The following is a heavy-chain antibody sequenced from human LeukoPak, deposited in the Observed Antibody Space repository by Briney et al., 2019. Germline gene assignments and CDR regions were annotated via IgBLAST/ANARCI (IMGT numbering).Heavy chain of an antibody. D-gene: IGHD1-1*01. J-gene: IGHJ5*02. CDR3: APGPGWFDP. V-gene: IGHV1-2*06. Sequence: ASVKVSCKASGYTFTGYYMHWLRQAPGQGLEWMGLINPNSGGTNYAQKFQGRVTMTRDTSISTAYMELSRLAPDDTAVYYCAPGPGWFDPWGQGTLVTVSS. CDR2: INPNSGGT. CDR1: GYTFTGYY.